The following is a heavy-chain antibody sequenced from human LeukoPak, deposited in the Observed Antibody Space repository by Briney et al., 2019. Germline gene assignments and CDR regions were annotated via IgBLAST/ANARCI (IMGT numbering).Heavy chain of an antibody. D-gene: IGHD3-22*01. CDR1: GRSISSHY. V-gene: IGHV4-59*11. CDR2: IYYSGST. J-gene: IGHJ4*02. CDR3: ARKGARDSSGYYYDY. Sequence: SETLSLTCTVSGRSISSHYWIWLRQPPGKGLEWIGYIYYSGSTNYNPSLKSRVTISVDTSKNQFSLKLSSETAADTAVYYCARKGARDSSGYYYDYWGQGTLVTVSS.